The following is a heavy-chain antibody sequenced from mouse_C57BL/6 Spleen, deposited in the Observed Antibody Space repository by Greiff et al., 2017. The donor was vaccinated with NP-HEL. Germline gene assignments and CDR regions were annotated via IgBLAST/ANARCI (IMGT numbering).Heavy chain of an antibody. V-gene: IGHV5-6*01. CDR1: GFTFSSYG. J-gene: IGHJ1*03. Sequence: DVHLVESGGDLVKPGGSLKLSCAASGFTFSSYGMSWVRQTPDKRLEWVATISSGGSYTYYPDSVKGRFTISRDNAKNTLYLQMSSLKSEDTAMYYCAREVGRYFDVWGTGTTVTVSS. D-gene: IGHD1-1*02. CDR2: ISSGGSYT. CDR3: AREVGRYFDV.